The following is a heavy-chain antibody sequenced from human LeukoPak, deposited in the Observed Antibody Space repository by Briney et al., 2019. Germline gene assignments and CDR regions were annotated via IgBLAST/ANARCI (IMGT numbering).Heavy chain of an antibody. Sequence: SETLSLTCTVSGGSIRGSISSYWWSWIRQPPGKGLEWIGYIYYDGSTNYNPSLKSRVTISVDTSKNQFSLMMSSVTAADTAVYYCARVDAKGEDNFDYWGQGTLVTVSS. CDR3: ARVDAKGEDNFDY. D-gene: IGHD2-8*01. J-gene: IGHJ4*02. V-gene: IGHV4-61*01. CDR1: GGSIRGSISSYW. CDR2: IYYDGST.